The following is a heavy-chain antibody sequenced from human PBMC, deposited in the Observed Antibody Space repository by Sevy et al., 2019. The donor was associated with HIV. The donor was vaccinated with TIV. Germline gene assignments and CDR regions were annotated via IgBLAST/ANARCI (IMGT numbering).Heavy chain of an antibody. D-gene: IGHD2-15*01. CDR1: GFTFSSYW. J-gene: IGHJ4*02. CDR3: ARDRRESRYCSGGSCYYSD. V-gene: IGHV3-7*01. CDR2: IKQDGSEK. Sequence: GGSLRLSCAASGFTFSSYWMSWVRQAPGKGLEWVANIKQDGSEKYYVDSVKGRFTISRDNAKNSLYLQMNSLRAEDTAVYYCARDRRESRYCSGGSCYYSDWGQRTLVTVSS.